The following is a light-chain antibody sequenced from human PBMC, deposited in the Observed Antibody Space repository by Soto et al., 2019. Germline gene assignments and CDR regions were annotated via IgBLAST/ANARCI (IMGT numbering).Light chain of an antibody. CDR1: QSVSSSS. V-gene: IGKV3-20*01. J-gene: IGKJ5*01. Sequence: EIVSTQSPVTLPLSPGKRATHSCRSSQSVSSSSFAWYQQKPGHAPRLLIYGAASRATDIPDMFSGSGSGTDFTLTISTLEPEDFAVYYCQQYGSSPSITFGQGTRPEIK. CDR3: QQYGSSPSIT. CDR2: GAA.